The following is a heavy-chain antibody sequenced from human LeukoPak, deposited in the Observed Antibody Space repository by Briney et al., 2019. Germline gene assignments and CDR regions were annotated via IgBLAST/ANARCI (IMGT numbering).Heavy chain of an antibody. D-gene: IGHD3-22*01. Sequence: GGSLRLSCAVSGFTFSTFAMNWVRQAPGKGLEWVSSLSDSAVSSYYADSVKGRFTISRDNSKNTLYLQMNSLRAEDTATYYCAAAPDSSGFPSYFDSWGQGTLVAVSS. J-gene: IGHJ4*02. CDR2: LSDSAVSS. CDR3: AAAPDSSGFPSYFDS. V-gene: IGHV3-23*01. CDR1: GFTFSTFA.